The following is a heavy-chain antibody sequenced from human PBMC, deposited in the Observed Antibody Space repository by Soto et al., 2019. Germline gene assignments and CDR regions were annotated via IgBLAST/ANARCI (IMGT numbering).Heavy chain of an antibody. CDR2: INQDGSEK. CDR1: GFTFSSYW. D-gene: IGHD4-17*01. V-gene: IGHV3-7*01. Sequence: EVQLVESGGGLVQPGGSLRLSCAASGFTFSSYWMSWVRQAPGKGLEWVANINQDGSEKYYVDSVKGRFTISRDNAKNSLYLQMKSLRADDTAVYYCAKFSSTVTTFDWGQGTLVTVCS. CDR3: AKFSSTVTTFD. J-gene: IGHJ4*02.